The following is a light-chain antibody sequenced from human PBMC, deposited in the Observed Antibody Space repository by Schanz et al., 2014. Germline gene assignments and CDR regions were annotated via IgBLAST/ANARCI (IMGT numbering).Light chain of an antibody. J-gene: IGLJ1*01. V-gene: IGLV2-8*01. CDR1: NSDVGGYNF. CDR3: SSYAGSNNFDV. Sequence: QSALTQPPSASGSPGQSVTISCTGTNSDVGGYNFVSWYQQHPGKAPKLMIYEVTKRPSGVPDRFSGSKSGNTASLTVSGLQAEDEADYYCSSYAGSNNFDVFGTGTKLTV. CDR2: EVT.